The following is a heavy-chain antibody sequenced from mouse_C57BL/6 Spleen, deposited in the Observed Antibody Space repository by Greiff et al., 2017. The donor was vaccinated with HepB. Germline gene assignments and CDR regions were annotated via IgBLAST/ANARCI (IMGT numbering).Heavy chain of an antibody. D-gene: IGHD2-3*01. CDR1: GYTFTDYN. CDR2: INPNNGGT. V-gene: IGHV1-22*01. J-gene: IGHJ3*01. CDR3: AKNYDGYYVWFAY. Sequence: VQLQQSGPELVKPGASVKMSCKASGYTFTDYNMHWVKQSHGKSLEWIGYINPNNGGTSYNQKFKGKATLTVNKSSSTAYMELRSLTSEDSAVYYCAKNYDGYYVWFAYWGQGTLVTVSA.